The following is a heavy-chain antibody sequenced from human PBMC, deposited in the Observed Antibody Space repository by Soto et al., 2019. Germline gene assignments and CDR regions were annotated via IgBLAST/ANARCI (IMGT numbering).Heavy chain of an antibody. CDR2: VWYAGGNK. J-gene: IGHJ6*02. CDR3: VRAAGYSGNDYVYYYGMDV. Sequence: QVQLVESGGGVVQPGRSLRLSCAASGFTFSNYGMHWVRQAPGKGLEWVALVWYAGGNKYYADSVKGRLNISRDNSKNTLYLEMNSLRDEDTAVYYCVRAAGYSGNDYVYYYGMDVWGQGTTVTVSS. D-gene: IGHD5-12*01. CDR1: GFTFSNYG. V-gene: IGHV3-33*01.